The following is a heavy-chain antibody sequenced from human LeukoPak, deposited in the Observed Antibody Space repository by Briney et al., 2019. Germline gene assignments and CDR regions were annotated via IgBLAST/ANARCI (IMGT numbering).Heavy chain of an antibody. V-gene: IGHV6-1*01. J-gene: IGHJ6*04. D-gene: IGHD2-21*02. CDR1: GDSVSSSSAT. Sequence: SQTLSLTCVISGDSVSSSSATWNWIRQSPSTGLEWLGRTYYRSKWYNDYAVSVKSRITIHPDTSKNQFSLQLNAVTPEDTAVYYCAKLGLTASVWGKGTTVTVSS. CDR3: AKLGLTASV. CDR2: TYYRSKWYN.